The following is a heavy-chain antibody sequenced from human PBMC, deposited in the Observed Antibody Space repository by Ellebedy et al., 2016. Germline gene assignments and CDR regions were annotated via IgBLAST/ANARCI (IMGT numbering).Heavy chain of an antibody. CDR2: MNPNSGNT. J-gene: IGHJ5*02. CDR1: GYTFTSYD. D-gene: IGHD1-14*01. CDR3: ARVRTRPRDNWFNP. Sequence: ASVKVSCXASGYTFTSYDINWVRQATGQGLEWMGWMNPNSGNTGYAQKFQGRVTMTRNTSISTAYMELSSLRSEDTAVYYCARVRTRPRDNWFNPWGQGTLVTVSS. V-gene: IGHV1-8*01.